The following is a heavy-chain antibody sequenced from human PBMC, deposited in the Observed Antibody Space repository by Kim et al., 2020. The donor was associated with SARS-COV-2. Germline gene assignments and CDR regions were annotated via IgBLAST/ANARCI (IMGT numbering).Heavy chain of an antibody. CDR2: INTNTGNP. CDR3: ARGELQLWPRY. J-gene: IGHJ4*02. V-gene: IGHV7-4-1*02. Sequence: ASVKVSCKASGNTFTSYAMNWVRQAPGQGLEWMGWINTNTGNPTYVQGFTGRFVFSLDTSVSTAYLQISSLKAEDTAVYYCARGELQLWPRYWGQGTLVTVSS. CDR1: GNTFTSYA. D-gene: IGHD5-18*01.